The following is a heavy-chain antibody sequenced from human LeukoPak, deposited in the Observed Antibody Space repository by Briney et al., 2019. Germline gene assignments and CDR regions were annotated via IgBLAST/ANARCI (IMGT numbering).Heavy chain of an antibody. CDR2: ISAYNGNT. V-gene: IGHV1-18*01. CDR3: ATARYYYGSRYGMDV. CDR1: GYTFTSYG. D-gene: IGHD3-10*01. Sequence: ASVKVSCKASGYTFTSYGISWVRQAPGQGLEWMGWISAYNGNTNYAQKLQGRVTMTTDTSTSTAYMELRSLRSDDTAVYYCATARYYYGSRYGMDVWGQGTTVTVSS. J-gene: IGHJ6*02.